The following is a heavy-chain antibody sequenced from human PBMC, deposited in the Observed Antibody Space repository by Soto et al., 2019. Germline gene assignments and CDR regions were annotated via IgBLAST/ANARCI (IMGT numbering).Heavy chain of an antibody. D-gene: IGHD3-16*01. CDR1: GDSISSYY. Sequence: SQTLSLTCTVSGDSISSYYWSWIRQPPGKGLEWIAYIHYSGSTTYTPSHNPSLQSRVTISVDTSKNQFSLRLTSVTAADTAVYYCARSLTFNYYADSGILFDAFYFDSWGQGTLVTVSS. CDR2: IHYSGST. V-gene: IGHV4-59*01. CDR3: ARSLTFNYYADSGILFDAFYFDS. J-gene: IGHJ4*02.